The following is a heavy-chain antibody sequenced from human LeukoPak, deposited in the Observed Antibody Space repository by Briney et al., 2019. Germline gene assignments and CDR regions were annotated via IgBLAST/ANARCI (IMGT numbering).Heavy chain of an antibody. CDR3: VLVVEPPDSDGFDV. V-gene: IGHV3-74*01. Sequence: QPGGSLRLSCAASGFTFGNSWVHWVRQAPGKGLVWVSLINADGSTATYADSVKGRFTISRDNARNTLSLQMNSLTIEDTAVYYCVLVVEPPDSDGFDVWGQGTMITVSS. CDR1: GFTFGNSW. D-gene: IGHD1-14*01. CDR2: INADGSTA. J-gene: IGHJ3*01.